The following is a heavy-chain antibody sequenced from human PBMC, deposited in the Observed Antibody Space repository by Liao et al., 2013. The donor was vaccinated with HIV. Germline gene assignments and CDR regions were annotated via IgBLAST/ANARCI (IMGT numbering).Heavy chain of an antibody. J-gene: IGHJ6*03. CDR3: ARVRRYCSSTSCYTRYYYYYMDV. Sequence: QVRLQESGPGLVKPSQTLSLTCTVSGDLIRRDNYYWTWIRQPAGKGLEWIGRIYTSGSTNYNPSLKSRVTISVDTSKNQFSLKLSSVTAADTAVYYCARVRRYCSSTSCYTRYYYYYMDVWGKGTTVTVSS. CDR1: GDLIRRDNYY. V-gene: IGHV4-61*02. D-gene: IGHD2-2*02. CDR2: IYTSGST.